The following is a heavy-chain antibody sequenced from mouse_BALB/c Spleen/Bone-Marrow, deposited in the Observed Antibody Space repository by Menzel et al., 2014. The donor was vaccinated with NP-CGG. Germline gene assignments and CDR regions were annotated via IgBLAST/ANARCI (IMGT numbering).Heavy chain of an antibody. CDR2: INPDSSTI. CDR3: ARHGYYAMDY. V-gene: IGHV4-1*02. CDR1: GFDFSRYW. Sequence: DVQLVESGGGLVQPGGSLKLSCAASGFDFSRYWMSWVRQAPGKGLEWIGEINPDSSTINYTPSLKDKFIISRDNAKNTLYLQMSKVRSEDTALYYCARHGYYAMDYWGQGTSVTVSS. J-gene: IGHJ4*01.